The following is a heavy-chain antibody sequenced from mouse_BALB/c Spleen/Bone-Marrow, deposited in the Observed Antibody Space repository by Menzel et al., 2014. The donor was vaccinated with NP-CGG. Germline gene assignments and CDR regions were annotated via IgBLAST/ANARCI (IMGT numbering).Heavy chain of an antibody. J-gene: IGHJ3*01. CDR3: ARNGNYGAWFAY. D-gene: IGHD2-1*01. Sequence: EVKLVESGAELVKPGASVKLSCTASGFNIXDTYMHWVKQRPEQGLEWIGRIDPANGNTKYDPMFQGKATITADTPSNTACLQLSSLTSEDTAVYYCARNGNYGAWFAYWGQGTLVTVSA. CDR2: IDPANGNT. V-gene: IGHV14-3*02. CDR1: GFNIXDTY.